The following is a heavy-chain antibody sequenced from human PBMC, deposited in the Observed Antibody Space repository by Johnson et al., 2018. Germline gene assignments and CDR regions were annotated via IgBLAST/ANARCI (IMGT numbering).Heavy chain of an antibody. CDR2: ISSSSNTV. CDR3: ARESCRGSCDSGSYYYRDV. CDR1: GFTFSSYA. D-gene: IGHD2-15*01. Sequence: VQLQESGGGLVQPGGALRLSCAASGFTFSSYAMNWVRQGPGMGLQWVSYISSSSNTVYYADSVKGRFTISRDDARDSLYLQMDSLRAEDTAIYYCARESCRGSCDSGSYYYRDVWGKGTTVTVSS. J-gene: IGHJ6*03. V-gene: IGHV3-48*01.